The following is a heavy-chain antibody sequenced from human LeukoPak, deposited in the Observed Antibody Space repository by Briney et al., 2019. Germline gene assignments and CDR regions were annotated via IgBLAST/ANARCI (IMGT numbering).Heavy chain of an antibody. J-gene: IGHJ4*02. V-gene: IGHV3-33*07. CDR2: VEYDGSNN. CDR1: GFTFISYG. CDR3: ARVAPPLDDYIRGSFPYYFDY. D-gene: IGHD3-16*01. Sequence: PGGSLRLSCAASGFTFISYGMYWGRQAPGQGLEWVAFVEYDGSNNYYADSVKGRFTISRDNSKNTLYLHLSSLRVEDTAVFYCARVAPPLDDYIRGSFPYYFDYWGQGTPVTVSS.